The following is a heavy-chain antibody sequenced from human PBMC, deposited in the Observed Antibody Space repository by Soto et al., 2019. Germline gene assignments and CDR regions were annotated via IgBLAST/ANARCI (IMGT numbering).Heavy chain of an antibody. CDR2: ISGSGGST. CDR1: GFTFSSYA. Sequence: GGSLRLSCAASGFTFSSYAMSWVRQAPGKGLEWVSAISGSGGSTYYADSVRGRFTISRDNSKNTLYLQMNSLRAEDTAVYYCAKDGDYGDYGYYYYYMDVWGKGTTVTVSS. J-gene: IGHJ6*03. D-gene: IGHD4-17*01. CDR3: AKDGDYGDYGYYYYYMDV. V-gene: IGHV3-23*01.